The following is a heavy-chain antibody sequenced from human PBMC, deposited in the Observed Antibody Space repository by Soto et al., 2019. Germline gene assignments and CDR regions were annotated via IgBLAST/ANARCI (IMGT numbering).Heavy chain of an antibody. D-gene: IGHD4-17*01. CDR3: ARNYGGNSQFFDL. J-gene: IGHJ2*01. Sequence: QVQLQESGPGLVKPSETLSLTCSVSGDAISRHYWSWIRQSPGKGLEWLGYFFHTGTALYNPSLKSRVSMSVDTSKKQFSLRLTSVIPADTAVYFCARNYGGNSQFFDLWGRGTLVTVSS. CDR2: FFHTGTA. CDR1: GDAISRHY. V-gene: IGHV4-59*11.